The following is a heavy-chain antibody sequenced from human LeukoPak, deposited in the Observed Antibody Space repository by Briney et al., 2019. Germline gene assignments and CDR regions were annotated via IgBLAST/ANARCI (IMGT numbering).Heavy chain of an antibody. CDR2: IYYSGIT. V-gene: IGHV4-39*01. CDR1: GGSISSSSYY. CDR3: ARLPRVLRYFDWSTGGYFDY. Sequence: SETLSLTCTVSGGSISSSSYYWGWIRQPPGKGLEWIGSIYYSGITYYNPSLKSRVTISVNTSKNQFSLKLSSVTAADTAVYYWARLPRVLRYFDWSTGGYFDYWGQGTLVTVSS. D-gene: IGHD3-9*01. J-gene: IGHJ4*02.